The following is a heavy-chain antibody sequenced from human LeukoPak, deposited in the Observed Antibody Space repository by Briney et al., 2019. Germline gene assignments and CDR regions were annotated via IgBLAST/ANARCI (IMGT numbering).Heavy chain of an antibody. CDR3: ARGSISVVI. J-gene: IGHJ4*02. CDR2: IYTSGSA. CDR1: GDSVSSGGYH. V-gene: IGHV4-61*02. Sequence: SETLSLTCTVSGDSVSSGGYHWSWIRQPPGKGLEWIGRIYTSGSASYNPSLKSRVTISLDTSKNQFSLKLSSVTAADTAVYFCARGSISVVIWGQGTLVTVSS. D-gene: IGHD6-6*01.